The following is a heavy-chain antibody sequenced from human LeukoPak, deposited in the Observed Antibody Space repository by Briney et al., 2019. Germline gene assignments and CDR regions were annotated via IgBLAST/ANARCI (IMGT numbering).Heavy chain of an antibody. CDR1: GGTFSSCA. CDR3: ARDWDSYSGRPDDASDI. V-gene: IGHV1-69*05. Sequence: SSVKVSCKASGGTFSSCAISWVRQAPGQGLEWMGRIIPIFGTANYAQKFQGRVTITTDESTSTAYMELSSLRSEDTAVYYCARDWDSYSGRPDDASDIWGQGTMVTVSS. J-gene: IGHJ3*02. D-gene: IGHD1-26*01. CDR2: IIPIFGTA.